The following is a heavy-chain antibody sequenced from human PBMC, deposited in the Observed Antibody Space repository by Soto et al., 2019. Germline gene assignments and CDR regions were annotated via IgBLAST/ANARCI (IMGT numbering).Heavy chain of an antibody. CDR2: IYPGDSGT. V-gene: IGHV5-51*03. D-gene: IGHD3-16*02. J-gene: IGHJ3*02. Sequence: NPGESLKISCKGSGYSFTSYWIGWVRQMPGKGLEWMGIIYPGDSGTRYSPSFQGQVTISADKSISTAYLQWSSLKASDTAMYYCARLITFGGVIPSTHAFDIWGQGTMVTVSS. CDR3: ARLITFGGVIPSTHAFDI. CDR1: GYSFTSYW.